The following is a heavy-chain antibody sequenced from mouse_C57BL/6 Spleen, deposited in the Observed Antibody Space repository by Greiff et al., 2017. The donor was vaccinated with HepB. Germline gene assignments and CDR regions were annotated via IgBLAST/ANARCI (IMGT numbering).Heavy chain of an antibody. V-gene: IGHV1-18*01. CDR3: ARSPDYYGTPYALDY. CDR1: GYTFTNYN. CDR2: INPNNGGT. J-gene: IGHJ4*01. Sequence: VQLQQSGPELVKPGASVKIPCKASGYTFTNYNMDWVKQSHGKSLEWIGDINPNNGGTNYNQKFKGKATLTVDKSSSTAYMELRSLTSEDTAVYYCARSPDYYGTPYALDYWGQGTSVTVSS. D-gene: IGHD1-1*01.